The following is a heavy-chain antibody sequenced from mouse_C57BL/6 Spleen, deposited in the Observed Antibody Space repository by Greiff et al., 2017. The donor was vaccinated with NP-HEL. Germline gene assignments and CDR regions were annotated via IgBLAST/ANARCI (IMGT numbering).Heavy chain of an antibody. J-gene: IGHJ2*01. CDR1: GYTFTDYE. D-gene: IGHD1-2*01. V-gene: IGHV1-15*01. Sequence: VQLQQSGAELVRPGASVTLSCKASGYTFTDYEMHWVKQTPVHGLEWIGAIDPETGGTAYNQKFKGKAILTADKSSSTAYMELRSLTSEDSAVYYCTRGYYGLYYFDYWGQGTTLTVSS. CDR2: IDPETGGT. CDR3: TRGYYGLYYFDY.